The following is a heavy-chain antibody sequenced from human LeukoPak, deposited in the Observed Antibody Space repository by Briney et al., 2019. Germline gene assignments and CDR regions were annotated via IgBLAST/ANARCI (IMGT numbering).Heavy chain of an antibody. CDR2: IKQDGSEK. D-gene: IGHD3-3*01. J-gene: IGHJ6*03. Sequence: PGGSLRLSCAASGFTFSSYWMSWVRQAPGKGLEWVANIKQDGSEKYYVDSVKGRFTISRDNVKNSLYLQMNSLRAEDTAVYYCARDSPSPNHYDFWSGYYKYYYYYYYMDVWGKGTTVTVSS. CDR1: GFTFSSYW. CDR3: ARDSPSPNHYDFWSGYYKYYYYYYYMDV. V-gene: IGHV3-7*01.